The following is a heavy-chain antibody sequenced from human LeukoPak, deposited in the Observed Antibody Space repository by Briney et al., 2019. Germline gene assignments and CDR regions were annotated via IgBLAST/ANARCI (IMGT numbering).Heavy chain of an antibody. V-gene: IGHV3-33*01. CDR3: AIMGYSYGIDY. D-gene: IGHD5-18*01. CDR2: IWYDGSNK. CDR1: GFTFSSYG. Sequence: GRSLRLSCAASGFTFSSYGMHWVRQAPGKGLEWVAVIWYDGSNKYYADSVKGRFTISRDNSKNTLYLQMNSLRAEDTAVYYCAIMGYSYGIDYWGQGTLVTVSS. J-gene: IGHJ4*02.